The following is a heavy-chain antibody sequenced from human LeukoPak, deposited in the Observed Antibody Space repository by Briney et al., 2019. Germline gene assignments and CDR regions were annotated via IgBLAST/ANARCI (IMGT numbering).Heavy chain of an antibody. CDR3: ARPYNWNDYFDY. J-gene: IGHJ4*02. D-gene: IGHD1-20*01. Sequence: GASVKVSCKASGGTFSSYAISWVRQAPGQGREGMGRIIPILGIANYAQKFQGRVTITADKSTSTAYMELSSLRSEDTAVYYCARPYNWNDYFDYWGQGTLVTVSS. V-gene: IGHV1-69*04. CDR2: IIPILGIA. CDR1: GGTFSSYA.